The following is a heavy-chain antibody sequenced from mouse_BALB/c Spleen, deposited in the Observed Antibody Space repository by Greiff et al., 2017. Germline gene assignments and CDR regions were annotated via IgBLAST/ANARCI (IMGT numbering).Heavy chain of an antibody. J-gene: IGHJ4*01. V-gene: IGHV1-80*01. Sequence: VQLQQSGAELVRPGSSVKISCKASGYAFSSYWMNWVKQRPGQGLEWIGQIYPGDGDTNYNGKFKGKATLTADKSSSTAYMQLSSLTSEDSAVYFCANYYGSRRYYAMDYWGQGTSVTVSS. CDR1: GYAFSSYW. D-gene: IGHD1-1*01. CDR2: IYPGDGDT. CDR3: ANYYGSRRYYAMDY.